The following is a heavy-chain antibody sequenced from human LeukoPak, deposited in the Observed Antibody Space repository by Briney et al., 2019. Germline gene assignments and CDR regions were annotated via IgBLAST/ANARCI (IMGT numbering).Heavy chain of an antibody. CDR2: VIPILGIA. CDR3: ARDPIYGPYYFDY. Sequence: ASVKDSCKASGGTFSNYAISWVRQAPGQGLEWMGRVIPILGIANYAQKFQGRVTITADKSTSTAYMELSSLRSEDTAVYYCARDPIYGPYYFDYWGQGTLVTVSS. CDR1: GGTFSNYA. J-gene: IGHJ4*02. V-gene: IGHV1-69*04. D-gene: IGHD2/OR15-2a*01.